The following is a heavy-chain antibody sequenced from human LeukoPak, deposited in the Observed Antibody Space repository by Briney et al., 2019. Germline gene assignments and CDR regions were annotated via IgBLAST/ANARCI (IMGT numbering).Heavy chain of an antibody. Sequence: GGSLRLSCAASGFTFSSYGMHWVRQAPGKGLEWVAFIRYDGSNKYYADSVKGRFTISRDNSKNTLYLQMNSLRAEDTAVYYCAKRSLGAPGAEYFQHWGQGTLVTVSS. CDR1: GFTFSSYG. V-gene: IGHV3-30*02. CDR3: AKRSLGAPGAEYFQH. D-gene: IGHD1-26*01. J-gene: IGHJ1*01. CDR2: IRYDGSNK.